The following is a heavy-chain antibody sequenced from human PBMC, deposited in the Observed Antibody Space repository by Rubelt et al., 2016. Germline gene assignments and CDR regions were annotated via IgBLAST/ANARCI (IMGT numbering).Heavy chain of an antibody. Sequence: QEQLVQSGAEVRKPGASVSISCKPSGHNFISYHIHWVRQAPGQGLEWMGIITSSGGSTSYAQKFQGRVSLTRDTLELNSLRPEDTAVYFCAARHGTQTYGAFDLWGQGTKVTVSS. D-gene: IGHD6-13*01. CDR3: AARHGTQTYGAFDL. V-gene: IGHV1-46*03. J-gene: IGHJ3*01. CDR2: ITSSGGST. CDR1: GHNFISYH.